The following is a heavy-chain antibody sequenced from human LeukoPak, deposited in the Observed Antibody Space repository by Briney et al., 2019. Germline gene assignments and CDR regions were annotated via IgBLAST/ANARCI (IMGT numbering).Heavy chain of an antibody. V-gene: IGHV3-20*04. J-gene: IGHJ4*02. CDR1: GFTLDDYG. CDR3: ARDRASGWYRGDYDY. D-gene: IGHD6-19*01. Sequence: GGSLRLSCAPSGFTLDDYGMSWVRQAPGKGLEWVSGIGWSGSSTGYADSVKSRFTISIDNAKNTLYLQLNSLRAEDTAFYYCARDRASGWYRGDYDYWGQGTLVTVSS. CDR2: IGWSGSST.